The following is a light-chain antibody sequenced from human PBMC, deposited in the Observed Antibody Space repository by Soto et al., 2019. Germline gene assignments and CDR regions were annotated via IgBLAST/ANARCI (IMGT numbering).Light chain of an antibody. CDR3: CSYAGSSTSWV. Sequence: QSALPQPASVSGAPGQSITISCTGTSSDAGNYNFVSWYQQHPGKAPKVIIYEDSTRPPGVSNRISGSKSGNTASLTISGLKAEDEADYYCCSYAGSSTSWVFGGGTKRTVL. V-gene: IGLV2-23*01. CDR2: EDS. J-gene: IGLJ3*02. CDR1: SSDAGNYNF.